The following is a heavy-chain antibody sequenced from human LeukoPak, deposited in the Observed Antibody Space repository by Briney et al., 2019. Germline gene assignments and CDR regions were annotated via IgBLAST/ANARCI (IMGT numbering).Heavy chain of an antibody. D-gene: IGHD7-27*01. CDR3: ARDLNWETY. J-gene: IGHJ4*02. CDR2: ISSSGNNT. CDR1: GFTFNSYA. Sequence: PGGSLRLACAASGFTFNSYAMNGVRQAPGKGLEWVSTISSSGNNTYYTDSVKGRFTISRDNSKNTLFLQMNGLRAEDTAVYYCARDLNWETYWGQGTLVTVSS. V-gene: IGHV3-23*01.